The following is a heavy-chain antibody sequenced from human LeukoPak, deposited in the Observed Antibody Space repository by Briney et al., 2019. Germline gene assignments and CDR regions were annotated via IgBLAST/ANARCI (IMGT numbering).Heavy chain of an antibody. D-gene: IGHD6-19*01. CDR1: GFTFDDYG. Sequence: GGSLRLSCAASGFTFDDYGMSWVRQAPGKGLEWVSGINWNGGSTGYADSVKGRFTISRDNAKNSLYLQMNSLRAEDTALYYCAKDKVAGLGGYFDYWGQGTLVTVSS. V-gene: IGHV3-20*04. CDR3: AKDKVAGLGGYFDY. J-gene: IGHJ4*02. CDR2: INWNGGST.